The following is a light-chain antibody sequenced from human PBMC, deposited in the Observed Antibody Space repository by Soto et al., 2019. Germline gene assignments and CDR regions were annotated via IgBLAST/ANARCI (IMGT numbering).Light chain of an antibody. Sequence: QLVLTQPPSASASLGASVTLTCTLSSGYSNYKVDWYQQRPGKGPRFVMRVGTGGIVGSKGDGIPDRFSVLGSGLNRYLTIKNIQGEDESDYHCGADHGSWSNFVYVFGTGTKLTVL. CDR2: VGTGGIVG. V-gene: IGLV9-49*01. CDR3: GADHGSWSNFVYV. J-gene: IGLJ1*01. CDR1: SGYSNYK.